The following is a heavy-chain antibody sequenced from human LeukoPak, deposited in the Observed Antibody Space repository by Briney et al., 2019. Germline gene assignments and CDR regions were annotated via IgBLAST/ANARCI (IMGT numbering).Heavy chain of an antibody. Sequence: PGGSLSLSCAASGFTFSSYEMNWVRQAPGKGLEWVSYISSSGSTIYYADSVKGRFTISRDNAKNSLYLQMNSLRAEDTAVYYCARDGHWVGQGSYADYWGQGTLVTVSS. J-gene: IGHJ4*02. V-gene: IGHV3-48*03. CDR1: GFTFSSYE. D-gene: IGHD1-26*01. CDR2: ISSSGSTI. CDR3: ARDGHWVGQGSYADY.